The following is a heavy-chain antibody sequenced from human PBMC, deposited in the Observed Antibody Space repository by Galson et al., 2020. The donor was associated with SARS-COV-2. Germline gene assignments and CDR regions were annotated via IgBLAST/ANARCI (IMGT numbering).Heavy chain of an antibody. CDR1: GGSISSSSYY. J-gene: IGHJ5*02. D-gene: IGHD3-16*02. CDR3: ARHLLGELSLYPTLYWFDP. V-gene: IGHV4-39*01. Sequence: SETLSLTCTVSGGSISSSSYYWGWIRQPPGKGLEWIGSIYYSGSTYYNPSLKSRVTISVDTSKNQFSLKLSSVTAADTAVYYCARHLLGELSLYPTLYWFDPWGQGTLVTVSS. CDR2: IYYSGST.